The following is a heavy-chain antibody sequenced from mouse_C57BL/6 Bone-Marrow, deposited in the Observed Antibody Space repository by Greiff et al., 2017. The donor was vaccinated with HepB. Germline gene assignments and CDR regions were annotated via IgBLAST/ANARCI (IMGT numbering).Heavy chain of an antibody. Sequence: EVQGVESGGDLVKPGGSLKLSCAASGFTFSSYGMSWVRQTPDKRLEWVATISSGGSYTYYPDSVKGRFTISRDNAKNTLYLQMSSLKSEDTAMYYCARHGAPDYWGQGTTLTVSS. CDR1: GFTFSSYG. J-gene: IGHJ2*01. CDR3: ARHGAPDY. V-gene: IGHV5-6*01. CDR2: ISSGGSYT.